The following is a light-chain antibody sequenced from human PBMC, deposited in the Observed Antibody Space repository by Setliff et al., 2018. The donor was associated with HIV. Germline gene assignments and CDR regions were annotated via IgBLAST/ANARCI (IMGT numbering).Light chain of an antibody. CDR2: EVF. V-gene: IGLV2-14*01. CDR1: SSDVGNNNY. J-gene: IGLJ1*01. Sequence: QSALTQPASVSGSPGQSITITCTGTSSDVGNNNYVSWFQHHPGKVPKLIIYEVFHRPSGVSNRFSASTSGNTASLTISGLQTDDEADYYCCSYTTSSTYVFGTGTKVTVL. CDR3: CSYTTSSTYV.